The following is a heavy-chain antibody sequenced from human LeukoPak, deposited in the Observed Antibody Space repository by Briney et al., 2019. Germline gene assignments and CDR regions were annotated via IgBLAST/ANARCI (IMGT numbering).Heavy chain of an antibody. Sequence: SETLSLTCAVYGGSFSGYYWSWIRQPPGKGLEWIGEINHSGSTNYNPSLKSRVTISVDTSKNQFSLKLSSVTAADTAVYYCGWSGSYYDYWGQGTLVTVSS. CDR1: GGSFSGYY. J-gene: IGHJ4*02. CDR2: INHSGST. CDR3: GWSGSYYDY. D-gene: IGHD1-26*01. V-gene: IGHV4-34*01.